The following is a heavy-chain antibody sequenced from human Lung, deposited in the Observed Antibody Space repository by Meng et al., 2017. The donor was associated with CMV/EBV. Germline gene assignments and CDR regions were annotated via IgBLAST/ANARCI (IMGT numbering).Heavy chain of an antibody. CDR2: IYYNRGT. J-gene: IGHJ4*02. CDR1: GGSISHYC. CDR3: ARGHYGDSSDYFDF. D-gene: IGHD4/OR15-4a*01. Sequence: SETLSLTCTVSGGSISHYCWNWIRQPPGKGLEWIGYIYYNRGTNYNPSLKGRVTISLETSKNQFSLKLSSVTAADTAVYYCARGHYGDSSDYFDFWGRGTXVTVYS. V-gene: IGHV4-59*01.